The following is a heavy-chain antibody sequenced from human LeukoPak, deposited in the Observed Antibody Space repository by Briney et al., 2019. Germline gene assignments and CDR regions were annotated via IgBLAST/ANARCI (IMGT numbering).Heavy chain of an antibody. CDR2: IKEDGSEK. CDR3: ARYYYNDNGYSEDAFDI. CDR1: GFTFSRYW. J-gene: IGHJ3*02. V-gene: IGHV3-7*01. D-gene: IGHD3-22*01. Sequence: PGGSLRLSCAASGFTFSRYWMTWVRQAPGKGLEWVANIKEDGSEKNYVDSMKGRFTIFRDNAKNSLYLQMNTLRAEDTAVYYCARYYYNDNGYSEDAFDIWGQGTMVTVSS.